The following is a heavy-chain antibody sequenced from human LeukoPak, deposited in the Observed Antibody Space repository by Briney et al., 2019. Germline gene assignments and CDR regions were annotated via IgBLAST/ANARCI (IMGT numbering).Heavy chain of an antibody. CDR1: GFTFSSYG. V-gene: IGHV3-9*01. J-gene: IGHJ5*02. Sequence: PGRSLRLSCAASGFTFSSYGMHWVRQAPGKGLEWVSGISWNSGSIGYADSVKGRFTISRDNAKNSLYLQMNSLRAEDTALYYCAKDQSSSWYLSSWFDPWGQGTLVTVSS. CDR2: ISWNSGSI. D-gene: IGHD6-13*01. CDR3: AKDQSSSWYLSSWFDP.